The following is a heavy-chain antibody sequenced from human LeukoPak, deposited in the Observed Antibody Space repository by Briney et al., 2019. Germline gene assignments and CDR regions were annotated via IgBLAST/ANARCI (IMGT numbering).Heavy chain of an antibody. CDR3: AREVRGYSGYLAYYYYYMDV. Sequence: SETLSLTCAVSGGSISSSNWWSWVRQPPGKGLEWVGEIYHSGSTNYNPSLKSRVTISVDTSKNQFSLKLSSVTAADTAVYYCAREVRGYSGYLAYYYYYMDVWGKGTTVTVSS. D-gene: IGHD5-12*01. J-gene: IGHJ6*03. V-gene: IGHV4-4*02. CDR2: IYHSGST. CDR1: GGSISSSNW.